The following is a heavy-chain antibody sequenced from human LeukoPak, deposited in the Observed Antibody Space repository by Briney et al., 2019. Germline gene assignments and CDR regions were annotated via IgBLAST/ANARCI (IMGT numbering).Heavy chain of an antibody. V-gene: IGHV1-2*02. D-gene: IGHD1-26*01. CDR2: INPYSGRT. Sequence: EAPGXXXXWMGWINPYSGRTNYAQKFQGRLTMTSHTPISTAYMELSRLRSDDTAVYYCAMTEWELLEVDYWGQGTLVTVSS. CDR3: AMTEWELLEVDY. J-gene: IGHJ4*02.